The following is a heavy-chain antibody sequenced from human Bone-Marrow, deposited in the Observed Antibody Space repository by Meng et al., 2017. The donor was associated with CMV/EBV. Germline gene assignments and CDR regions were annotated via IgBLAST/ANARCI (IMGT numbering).Heavy chain of an antibody. J-gene: IGHJ6*02. V-gene: IGHV1-2*02. CDR1: GYTFTGYY. Sequence: ASVKVSCKASGYTFTGYYMHWVRQAPGQGLEWMGWINPNSGGTNYAQKFQGRVTMTRDTSISTAYMELSRLRSDDTAVYYCASEIGIAAHRPVEWLVLQYYYYGMDVWGQGTTVTV. D-gene: IGHD6-19*01. CDR2: INPNSGGT. CDR3: ASEIGIAAHRPVEWLVLQYYYYGMDV.